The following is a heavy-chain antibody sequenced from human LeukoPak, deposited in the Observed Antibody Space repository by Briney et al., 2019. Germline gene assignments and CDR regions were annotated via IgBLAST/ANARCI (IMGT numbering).Heavy chain of an antibody. J-gene: IGHJ5*02. CDR1: GGSISSGDYY. CDR2: IYYSGST. Sequence: SETLSLTCTVSGGSISSGDYYWSWIRQPPGKGLEWIGYIYYSGSTYYNPSLKSRVTISVDTSKNQFSLKLSSVTAADTAVYYCARGRGMTTCWFDPWGQGTLVTVSS. V-gene: IGHV4-30-4*01. CDR3: ARGRGMTTCWFDP. D-gene: IGHD2/OR15-2a*01.